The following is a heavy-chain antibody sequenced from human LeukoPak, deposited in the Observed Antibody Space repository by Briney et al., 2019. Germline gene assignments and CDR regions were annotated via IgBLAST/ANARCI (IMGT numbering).Heavy chain of an antibody. V-gene: IGHV4-59*01. CDR1: GGSISSYY. CDR2: IYYSGST. CDR3: ARGGYSYDSNQFDY. J-gene: IGHJ4*02. D-gene: IGHD5-18*01. Sequence: SETLSLTCTVSGGSISSYYWSWIRQPPGKGLEWIGYIYYSGSTNYNPSLKSRVTMSVDTSKNQFSLKLTSVTAADTAVYYCARGGYSYDSNQFDYWGQGTLVTVSS.